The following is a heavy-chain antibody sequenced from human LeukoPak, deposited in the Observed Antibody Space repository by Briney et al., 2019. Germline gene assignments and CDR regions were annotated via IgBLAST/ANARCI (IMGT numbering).Heavy chain of an antibody. V-gene: IGHV3-23*01. Sequence: GESLRLSCAASGFTFNIYAMSWVRLAPGKGLQWVASMCGSAGCTFYSDSVKGRFTISRDNSKNTLYLQMNSLRAEDTAIYYCVRDRPNYHEGIGHYYNRDGDHWGQGTLVNVSS. CDR2: MCGSAGCT. J-gene: IGHJ5*02. CDR3: VRDRPNYHEGIGHYYNRDGDH. CDR1: GFTFNIYA. D-gene: IGHD1-14*01.